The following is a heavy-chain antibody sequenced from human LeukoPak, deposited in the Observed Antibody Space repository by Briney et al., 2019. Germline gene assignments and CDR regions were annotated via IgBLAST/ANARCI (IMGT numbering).Heavy chain of an antibody. CDR3: ARDLPYEDAFDI. CDR1: GFTFSSYS. J-gene: IGHJ3*02. CDR2: INSDGSST. Sequence: GGSLRLSCAASGFTFSSYSMNWVRQAPGKGLVWVSRINSDGSSTSYADSVKGRFTISRDNAKNTLYLQMNSLRAEDTAVYYCARDLPYEDAFDIWGQGTMVTVSS. D-gene: IGHD5-12*01. V-gene: IGHV3-74*01.